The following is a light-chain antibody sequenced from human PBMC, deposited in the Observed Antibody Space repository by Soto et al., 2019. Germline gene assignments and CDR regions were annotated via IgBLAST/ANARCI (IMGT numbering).Light chain of an antibody. CDR2: DAA. Sequence: EIVLTQSPATLSLSPGERATLSCRASQSVSSYFARYQQKHGQAPRLLIYDAANRATGIPARFSGSGSGTDFTLTISSREPEDCAVYYCQQRSNWPHTFGQGTKLEIK. CDR1: QSVSSY. J-gene: IGKJ2*01. CDR3: QQRSNWPHT. V-gene: IGKV3-11*01.